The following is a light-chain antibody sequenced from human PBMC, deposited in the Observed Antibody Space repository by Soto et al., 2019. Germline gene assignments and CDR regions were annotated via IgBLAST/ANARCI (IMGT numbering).Light chain of an antibody. J-gene: IGLJ3*02. CDR2: DDR. CDR1: SSDVGGYNY. CDR3: GTWDSSLSVWM. V-gene: IGLV2-14*01. Sequence: QSALTQPASVSGSPGQSITISCTGTSSDVGGYNYVSWYQQHPGKAPKLMIYDDRRRPSGIPDRFSGSKSGTSATLAITGLQTGDEADYHCGTWDSSLSVWMFGAGTKLTVL.